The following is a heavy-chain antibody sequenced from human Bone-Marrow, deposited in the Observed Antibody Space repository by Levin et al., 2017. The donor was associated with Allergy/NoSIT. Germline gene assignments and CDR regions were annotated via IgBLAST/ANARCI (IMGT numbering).Heavy chain of an antibody. CDR2: ISISGSAT. V-gene: IGHV3-11*01. D-gene: IGHD2-21*02. J-gene: IGHJ4*02. CDR3: ARHLDCGGDCFSFDF. CDR1: GFSFSDYY. Sequence: KPGGSLRLSCAASGFSFSDYYMSWIRQVPGKGLEWISYISISGSATYYTASLRGRFTVSRDNTKNSLSLQLKSLRVEDTAVYYCARHLDCGGDCFSFDFWGQGALVTVSS.